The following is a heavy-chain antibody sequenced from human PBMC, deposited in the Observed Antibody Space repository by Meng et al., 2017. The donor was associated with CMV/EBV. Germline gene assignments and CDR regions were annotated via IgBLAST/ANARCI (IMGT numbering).Heavy chain of an antibody. D-gene: IGHD2-15*01. CDR3: ARELLPSRFDP. CDR2: LIPILDIA. V-gene: IGHV1-69*10. Sequence: SCHASGRTFSSYSLSWVRPAPGQGLEWMGGLIPILDIANYAQQFQGRVTITADKSTSTAYMELSSLRSEDTAVYYCARELLPSRFDPWGQGTLVTVSS. CDR1: GRTFSSYS. J-gene: IGHJ5*02.